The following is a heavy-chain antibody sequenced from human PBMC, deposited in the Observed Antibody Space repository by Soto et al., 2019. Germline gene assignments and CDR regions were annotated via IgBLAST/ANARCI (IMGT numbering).Heavy chain of an antibody. V-gene: IGHV3-7*01. CDR3: VREDGHRGDH. CDR1: GFMFRAYW. CDR2: ISGGASDK. J-gene: IGHJ4*02. Sequence: EVQLVESGGGLVQPGGSLKLSCEASGFMFRAYWMSWVRQDPRKGLEWVATISGGASDKFYVDSVKGRFTVSRDDAKNSLYLQMNRLRDADAAVYDCVREDGHRGDHWGQGTLVTVSS.